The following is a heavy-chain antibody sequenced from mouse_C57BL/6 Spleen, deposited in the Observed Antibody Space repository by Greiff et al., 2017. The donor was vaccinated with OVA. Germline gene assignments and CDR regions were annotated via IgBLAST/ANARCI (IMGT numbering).Heavy chain of an antibody. CDR1: GYAFTNYL. J-gene: IGHJ3*01. V-gene: IGHV1-54*01. CDR2: INPGSGGT. Sequence: VQLQQSGAELVRPGTSVKVSCKASGYAFTNYLIEWVKQRPGQGLEWIGVINPGSGGTNYNEKFKGKATLPADKSSSTAYMPLSSLTSEDSAVYFCAKSEYYGSVTRFAYWGQGTLVTVSA. D-gene: IGHD1-1*01. CDR3: AKSEYYGSVTRFAY.